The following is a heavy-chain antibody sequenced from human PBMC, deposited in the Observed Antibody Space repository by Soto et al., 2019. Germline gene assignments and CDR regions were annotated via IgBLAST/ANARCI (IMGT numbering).Heavy chain of an antibody. D-gene: IGHD6-13*01. J-gene: IGHJ4*02. CDR2: INHSGRT. CDR3: ARGGQQLVFDY. Sequence: SETLSLTCAVYGGSFSGYYWSWIRQPPGKGLEWIGEINHSGRTNYNPSLKSRVTISVDTSKNQFSLKLSSVTAADTAVYYCARGGQQLVFDYWGQGTLVTVSS. V-gene: IGHV4-34*01. CDR1: GGSFSGYY.